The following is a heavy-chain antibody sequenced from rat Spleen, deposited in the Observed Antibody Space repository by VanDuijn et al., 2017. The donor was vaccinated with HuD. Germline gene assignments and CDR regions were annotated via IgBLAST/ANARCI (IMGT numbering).Heavy chain of an antibody. CDR3: ARRHFGYTDYFDY. D-gene: IGHD1-4*01. V-gene: IGHV5-29*01. Sequence: EVQLVESDGGLVQPGRSLKLSCAASGFTFSNYGMAWVRQAPTKGLEWVATLSYDGTTTYYRDSVKGRFTISRDVAKSTLFLQKDSLRSEDTATYYCARRHFGYTDYFDYWGQGVMVTVSS. CDR1: GFTFSNYG. J-gene: IGHJ2*01. CDR2: LSYDGTTT.